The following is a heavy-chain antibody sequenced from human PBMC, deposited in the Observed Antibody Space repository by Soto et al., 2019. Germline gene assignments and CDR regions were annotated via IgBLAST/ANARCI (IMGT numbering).Heavy chain of an antibody. D-gene: IGHD3-10*01. CDR3: ARDRSGYGSGSYYSN. V-gene: IGHV1-69*13. J-gene: IGHJ4*02. Sequence: SVKVSCKASGGTFSSYSISWVRQAPGQGLEWMGGIIPIFGTANYAQKFQGRVTITADESTSTAYMELSSLRSEDSAVYYCARDRSGYGSGSYYSNWGQGTLVTVSS. CDR1: GGTFSSYS. CDR2: IIPIFGTA.